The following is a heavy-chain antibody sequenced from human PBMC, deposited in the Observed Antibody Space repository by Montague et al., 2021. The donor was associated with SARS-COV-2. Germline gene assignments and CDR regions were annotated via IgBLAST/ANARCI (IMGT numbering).Heavy chain of an antibody. Sequence: SETLSLTCSVSGGSIGSYYWSWLRQPPGKGLEWIGHIHYSGSSTYSPSFKSRVTISIDTPKNQFSPKLSSVTAADTAVYYCARSLDPSGTYYLPYWGQGTLVTVSS. D-gene: IGHD3-10*01. CDR2: IHYSGSS. V-gene: IGHV4-59*01. CDR1: GGSIGSYY. J-gene: IGHJ4*02. CDR3: ARSLDPSGTYYLPY.